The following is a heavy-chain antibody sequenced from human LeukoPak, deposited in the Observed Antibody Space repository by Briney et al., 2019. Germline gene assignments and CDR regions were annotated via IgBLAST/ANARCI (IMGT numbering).Heavy chain of an antibody. CDR3: AKDRPPGDSSGWRAEYFQH. CDR2: ISGSGGST. CDR1: GFTFSSYA. Sequence: PGGSLRLSCAASGFTFSSYAMSWVRQAPGKGLEWVSAISGSGGSTYYADSVKGRFTISRDNSKNTLYLQMNSLRAEDTAVYYCAKDRPPGDSSGWRAEYFQHWGQGTLVTVSS. V-gene: IGHV3-23*01. J-gene: IGHJ1*01. D-gene: IGHD6-19*01.